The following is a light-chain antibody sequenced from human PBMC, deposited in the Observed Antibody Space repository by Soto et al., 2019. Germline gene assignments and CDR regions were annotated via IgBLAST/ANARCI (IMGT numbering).Light chain of an antibody. CDR1: QNVNIN. CDR3: QQYKDWPPLT. V-gene: IGKV3D-15*01. J-gene: IGKJ4*01. Sequence: EIVTTQSPVTLSVSPGERVTLSCRASQNVNINLAWYQQRPGQAPRVLIYGASNRASGIPDRFSGSGSGTDFTLTSSSLEPDDFALYYCQQYKDWPPLTFGGGTRVEIK. CDR2: GAS.